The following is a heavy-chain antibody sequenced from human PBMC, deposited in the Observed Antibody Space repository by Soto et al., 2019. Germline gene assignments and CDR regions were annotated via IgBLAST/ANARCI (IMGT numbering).Heavy chain of an antibody. J-gene: IGHJ4*02. CDR3: AHRQRSPHSYEFDY. CDR1: GFSLSTSGVG. D-gene: IGHD3-3*01. V-gene: IGHV2-5*02. Sequence: QITLKESGPTLVKPTQTLTLTCTFSGFSLSTSGVGVGWIRQPPGKALEWLALIYWDDDKRYSPSLKSRLTITNDTSKNQVVLTMTNMDPVDTATYYCAHRQRSPHSYEFDYWGQGTLVTVSS. CDR2: IYWDDDK.